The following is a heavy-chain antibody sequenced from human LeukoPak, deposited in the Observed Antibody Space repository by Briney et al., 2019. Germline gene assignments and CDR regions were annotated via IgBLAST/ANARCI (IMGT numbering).Heavy chain of an antibody. CDR2: IYHSGST. CDR1: GYSISSGYY. CDR3: ARGGSGWFRYFQN. D-gene: IGHD6-19*01. J-gene: IGHJ1*01. Sequence: SETLSLTCTVSGYSISSGYYWGWIRQPPGKGLEWIGSIYHSGSTYYNPSLKSRVTISVDTSKNQFSLKLSSVTAADTAVYYCARGGSGWFRYFQNWGQGTLVTVPS. V-gene: IGHV4-38-2*02.